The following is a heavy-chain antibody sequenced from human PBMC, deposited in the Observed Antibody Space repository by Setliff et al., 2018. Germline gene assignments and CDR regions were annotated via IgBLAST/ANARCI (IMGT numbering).Heavy chain of an antibody. CDR3: AKGNPLPLTGDYWYFDL. D-gene: IGHD7-27*01. CDR2: ISSTGGST. V-gene: IGHV3-23*01. J-gene: IGHJ2*01. CDR1: GFTFSSYA. Sequence: GGSLRLSCAASGFTFSSYAMSWVRQVPGEGLSWVSAISSTGGSTYYADSVQGRFTISRDNSKNTLYLQMNSLRAADTAVYYCAKGNPLPLTGDYWYFDLWGRGTLVTVSS.